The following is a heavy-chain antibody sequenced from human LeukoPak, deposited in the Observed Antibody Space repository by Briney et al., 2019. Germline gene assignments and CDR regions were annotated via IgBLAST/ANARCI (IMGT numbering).Heavy chain of an antibody. CDR2: IYPGDSDT. Sequence: GESLKISCKGSGYSFTSYWSGWVRQLPGKGLEWMGIIYPGDSDTRYSPSFQGQVTISADKSISTAYLQWSSLKASDTAMYYCARQMGPIVVVPAAIGEFDYWGQGTLVTVSS. D-gene: IGHD2-2*01. J-gene: IGHJ4*02. CDR1: GYSFTSYW. V-gene: IGHV5-51*01. CDR3: ARQMGPIVVVPAAIGEFDY.